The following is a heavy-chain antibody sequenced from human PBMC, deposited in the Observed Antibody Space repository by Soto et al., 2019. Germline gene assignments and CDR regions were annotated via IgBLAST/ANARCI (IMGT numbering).Heavy chain of an antibody. CDR2: INPLSGST. V-gene: IGHV1-46*01. J-gene: IGHJ4*02. CDR1: GYTFTSYY. D-gene: IGHD6-19*01. Sequence: ASVKVSCKASGYTFTSYYIHWVRQAPGQGLEWMGIINPLSGSTSYAQKFQGRVTMTRDTSTSTVSMELSSLRSEDTALYYCARGTWDSSGWYTFPFDYWGQGTVVTVPS. CDR3: ARGTWDSSGWYTFPFDY.